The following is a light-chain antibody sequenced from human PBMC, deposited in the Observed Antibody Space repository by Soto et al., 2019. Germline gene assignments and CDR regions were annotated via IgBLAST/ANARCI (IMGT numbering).Light chain of an antibody. CDR2: DAS. Sequence: QMTQSPSSLSASLGDRVTITCQASQDISNYLNWYQQKLGKAPKLLIYDASNLETGVPSRFSGSGSGTDFTLTISSLQPEDIATYYCQQYGTFGQGTRLEIK. CDR1: QDISNY. V-gene: IGKV1-33*01. J-gene: IGKJ5*01. CDR3: QQYGT.